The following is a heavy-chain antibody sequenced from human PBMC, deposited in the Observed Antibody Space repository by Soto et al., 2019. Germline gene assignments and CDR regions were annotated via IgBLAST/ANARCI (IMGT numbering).Heavy chain of an antibody. D-gene: IGHD3-10*01. V-gene: IGHV1-8*01. CDR2: MNPNSGDT. J-gene: IGHJ4*02. Sequence: QVQLVQSGAEVKKPGASVKVSCKASGYTFTSYEINWVRQATGQGLEWMGWMNPNSGDTGYAQKFQGRGTMTRNTSISTAYMELSSLRSEDTAVYYCARGELLLFGELLRWGQGTLVTVSS. CDR3: ARGELLLFGELLR. CDR1: GYTFTSYE.